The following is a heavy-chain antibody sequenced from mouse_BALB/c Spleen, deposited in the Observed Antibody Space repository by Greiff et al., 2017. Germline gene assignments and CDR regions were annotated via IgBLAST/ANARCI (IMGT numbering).Heavy chain of an antibody. CDR2: IYPGGGYT. Sequence: QVQLKESGAELVRPGTSVKISCKASGYTFTNYWLGWVKQRPGHGLEWIGDIYPGGGYTNYNEKFKGKATLTADTSSSTAYMQLSSLTSEDSAVYFCARRALYGPYYFDYWGQGTTLTVSS. CDR1: GYTFTNYW. J-gene: IGHJ2*01. D-gene: IGHD1-2*01. V-gene: IGHV1-63*02. CDR3: ARRALYGPYYFDY.